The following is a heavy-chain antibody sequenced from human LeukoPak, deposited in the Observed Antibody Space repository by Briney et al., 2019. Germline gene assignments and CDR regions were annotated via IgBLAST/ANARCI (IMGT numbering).Heavy chain of an antibody. J-gene: IGHJ4*02. CDR3: ARLYGNYQNYFDY. D-gene: IGHD1-7*01. Sequence: SETLSLTCTVSGGSLSNHYWSWIRQSAGKGLEWIGRIYTSGNTHYNPSLKSRVTISVDTSKNQFSLKLRSVTAADTAVYYCARLYGNYQNYFDYWGQGTLVTVSS. CDR1: GGSLSNHY. V-gene: IGHV4-4*07. CDR2: IYTSGNT.